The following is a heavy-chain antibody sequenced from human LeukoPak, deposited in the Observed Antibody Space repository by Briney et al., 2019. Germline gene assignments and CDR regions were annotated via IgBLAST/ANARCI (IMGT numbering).Heavy chain of an antibody. D-gene: IGHD3-16*02. CDR3: AKEIRLGELSLWVGAFDI. CDR1: GFTFDDYA. V-gene: IGHV3-9*01. CDR2: ISWNSGSI. Sequence: GRSLRLSCAASGFTFDDYAMHWVRQAPGKGLEWVSGISWNSGSIGYADSVKGRFTISRDNAKNSLYLQMNSLRAEDTALYYCAKEIRLGELSLWVGAFDIWGQGTMVTVSS. J-gene: IGHJ3*02.